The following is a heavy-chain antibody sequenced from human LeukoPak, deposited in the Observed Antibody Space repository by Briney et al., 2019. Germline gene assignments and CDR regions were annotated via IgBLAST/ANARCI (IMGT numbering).Heavy chain of an antibody. J-gene: IGHJ4*02. CDR2: ISDSGGNT. D-gene: IGHD4/OR15-4a*01. Sequence: AGSLRPSCAPSAFTFSTDAMNWVRHAPGKGLEWVSGISDSGGNTYYADSVKGRFTISRDKSKNTLDLQMNSLRAEDTAVYYCAKGTMHDYWGQGTLVTVSS. CDR1: AFTFSTDA. CDR3: AKGTMHDY. V-gene: IGHV3-23*01.